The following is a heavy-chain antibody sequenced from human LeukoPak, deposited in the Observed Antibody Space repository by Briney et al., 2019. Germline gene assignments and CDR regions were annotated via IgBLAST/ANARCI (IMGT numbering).Heavy chain of an antibody. D-gene: IGHD6-13*01. CDR1: GFTFSDYY. J-gene: IGHJ4*02. V-gene: IGHV3-11*06. Sequence: GESLRLSCAASGFTFSDYYMSWIRQAPGKGLEWVSSISSSSSYIYYADSVKGRFTISRDNAKNSLYLQMNSLRAEDTAVYYCARGASYSSSWPDYWGQGTLVTVSS. CDR3: ARGASYSSSWPDY. CDR2: ISSSSSYI.